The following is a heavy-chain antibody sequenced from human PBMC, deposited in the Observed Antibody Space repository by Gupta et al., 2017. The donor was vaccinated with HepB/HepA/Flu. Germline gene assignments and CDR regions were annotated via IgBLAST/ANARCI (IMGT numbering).Heavy chain of an antibody. J-gene: IGHJ4*02. CDR2: TYYRSKWSI. V-gene: IGHV6-1*01. CDR1: GDSVSSKSGA. Sequence: QLQQSGPGLVKPSQTLSLTCAISGDSVSSKSGAWNWIRQSPSRGLEWLGRTYYRSKWSIHYAASVKSRITISPDTSKNQFSLQLNSVTPEDTAMYFCVRSEGHFDYWGQGNLVTGSS. CDR3: VRSEGHFDY.